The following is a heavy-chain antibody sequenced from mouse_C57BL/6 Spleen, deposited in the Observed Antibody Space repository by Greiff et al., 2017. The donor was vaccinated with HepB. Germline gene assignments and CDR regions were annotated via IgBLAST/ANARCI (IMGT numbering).Heavy chain of an antibody. D-gene: IGHD2-3*01. V-gene: IGHV5-15*01. CDR1: GFTFSDYG. J-gene: IGHJ3*01. Sequence: EVQLQESGGGLVQPGGSLKLSCAASGFTFSDYGMAWVRQAPRKGPEWVAFISNLAYSIYYADTVTGRFTISRENAKNTLYLEMSSLRSEDTAMYYCARIDGYSFAYWGQGTLVTVSA. CDR3: ARIDGYSFAY. CDR2: ISNLAYSI.